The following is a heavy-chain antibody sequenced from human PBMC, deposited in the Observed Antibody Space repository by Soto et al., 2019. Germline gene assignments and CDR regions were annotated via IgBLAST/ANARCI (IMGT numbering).Heavy chain of an antibody. J-gene: IGHJ3*02. CDR3: TTVYVDIVATQRAFDI. CDR2: IKSKTDGGTT. D-gene: IGHD5-12*01. Sequence: PGGXLRLSCAASGFTFSNAWMSWVRQAPGKGLEWVGRIKSKTDGGTTDYAAPVKGRFTISRDDSKNTLYLQMNSLKTEDTAVYYCTTVYVDIVATQRAFDIWGQGTMVTVSS. V-gene: IGHV3-15*01. CDR1: GFTFSNAW.